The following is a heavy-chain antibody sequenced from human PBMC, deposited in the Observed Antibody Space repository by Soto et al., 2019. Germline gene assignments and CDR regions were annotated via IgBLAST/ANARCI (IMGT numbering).Heavy chain of an antibody. D-gene: IGHD1-26*01. V-gene: IGHV3-23*01. J-gene: IGHJ5*02. CDR3: AKEVEGATLRLSWFDP. CDR1: GFTFSSYA. CDR2: ISGSGGST. Sequence: GGSLRLSCAASGFTFSSYAMSWVRQAPGKGLEWVSAISGSGGSTYYADSVKGRFTISRDNSKNTLYLQMNSLRAEDTAVYYCAKEVEGATLRLSWFDPWGQGTLVTVSS.